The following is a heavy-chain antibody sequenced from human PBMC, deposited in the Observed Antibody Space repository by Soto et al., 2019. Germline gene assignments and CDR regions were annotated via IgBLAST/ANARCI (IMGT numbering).Heavy chain of an antibody. V-gene: IGHV3-66*01. CDR3: ARAREAAAGLFDY. D-gene: IGHD6-13*01. Sequence: GGSLRLSCAASGFTVSSNYMSWVRQAPGKGLEWVSVIYSGGSTYYADSVKGRFTISRDNSKNTLYLQMNSLRAEDTAVYYCARAREAAAGLFDYWGQGTLVTVSS. J-gene: IGHJ4*02. CDR2: IYSGGST. CDR1: GFTVSSNY.